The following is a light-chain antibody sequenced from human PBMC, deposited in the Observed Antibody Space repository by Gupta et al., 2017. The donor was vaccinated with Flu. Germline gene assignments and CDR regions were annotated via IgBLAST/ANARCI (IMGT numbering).Light chain of an antibody. V-gene: IGKV1-39*01. CDR2: GAS. Sequence: PSSLSASVGDRVSITCRSSQTISSNLNWYQQKPGKAPRLLIYGASTLQSGVPSRFSDDGYGTDFTLTIKGLLPEDFAVYYCQQSHDTPFTFGHGTRIEIK. CDR1: QTISSN. J-gene: IGKJ3*01. CDR3: QQSHDTPFT.